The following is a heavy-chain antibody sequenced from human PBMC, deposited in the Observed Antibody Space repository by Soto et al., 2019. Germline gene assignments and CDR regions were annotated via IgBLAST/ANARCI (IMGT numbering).Heavy chain of an antibody. CDR2: IRSKPYGGTT. D-gene: IGHD3-10*01. CDR1: GLPFGDYT. J-gene: IGHJ6*02. Sequence: PGGSLRLSCPDSGLPFGDYTINWIRQNTGKGLEWVGLIRSKPYGGTTEYAASVKGRFTISRDDSKSIAYLQMNSLKTGDTAVYYCSGLLWFGEQLSDDYYGMDVWGQGTTVTVSS. V-gene: IGHV3-49*03. CDR3: SGLLWFGEQLSDDYYGMDV.